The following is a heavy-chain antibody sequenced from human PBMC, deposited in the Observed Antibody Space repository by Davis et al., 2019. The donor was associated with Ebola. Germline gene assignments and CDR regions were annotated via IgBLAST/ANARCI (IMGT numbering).Heavy chain of an antibody. Sequence: PGGSLRLSCAASGFTFSSYGMHWVRQAPGKGLEWVAVIWYDGSNKYYADSVKGRFTISRDNSKNTLYLQMNSLRAEDTAVYYCAREEGAEATIDLYYYYGMDVWGQGTTVTVSS. D-gene: IGHD5-12*01. CDR1: GFTFSSYG. CDR3: AREEGAEATIDLYYYYGMDV. CDR2: IWYDGSNK. J-gene: IGHJ6*02. V-gene: IGHV3-33*01.